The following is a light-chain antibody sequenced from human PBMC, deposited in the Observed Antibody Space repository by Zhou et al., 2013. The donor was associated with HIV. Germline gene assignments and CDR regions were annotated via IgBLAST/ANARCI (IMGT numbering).Light chain of an antibody. V-gene: IGKV3-15*01. J-gene: IGKJ3*01. CDR1: QSVNSD. CDR2: GTS. CDR3: QEYNNWVT. Sequence: DIVLTQSPGTLSLSPGERATLSCRASQSVNSDYLAWYQQKPGQAPRLLIYGTSNRATGVPARFSASGSGTEFSLTISSLQSEDVAVYYCQEYNNWVTFGPGTKVDI.